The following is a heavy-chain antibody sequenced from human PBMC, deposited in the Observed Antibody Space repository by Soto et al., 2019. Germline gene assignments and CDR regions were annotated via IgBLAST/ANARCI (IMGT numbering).Heavy chain of an antibody. CDR2: INHSGST. J-gene: IGHJ5*02. CDR1: GGSFSGYY. V-gene: IGHV4-34*01. Sequence: PSETLSLTCAVYGGSFSGYYWSWIRQPPGKGLEWIGEINHSGSTNYNPSLKSRVTISVDTSKNQFSLKLSSVTAADTAVYYCARGGRITMVRGWFDPWGQGTLVTVSS. CDR3: ARGGRITMVRGWFDP. D-gene: IGHD3-10*01.